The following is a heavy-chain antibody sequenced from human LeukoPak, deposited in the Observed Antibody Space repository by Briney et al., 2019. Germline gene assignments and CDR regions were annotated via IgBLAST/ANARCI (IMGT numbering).Heavy chain of an antibody. J-gene: IGHJ4*02. CDR1: GGSISSGGYY. Sequence: SQTLSLTCTVSGGSISSGGYYWSWIRQHPGKGLEWIGYIYYSGSTYYNPSLKSRLTISVDTSKNQFSLKLSSVTAADTAVYYCARGPNYVWGSYRYFDYWGQGTLVTVSS. D-gene: IGHD3-16*02. CDR2: IYYSGST. CDR3: ARGPNYVWGSYRYFDY. V-gene: IGHV4-30-4*08.